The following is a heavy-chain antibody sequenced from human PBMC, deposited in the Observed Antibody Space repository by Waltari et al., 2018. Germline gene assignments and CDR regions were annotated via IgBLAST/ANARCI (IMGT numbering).Heavy chain of an antibody. CDR2: ISPIFGTA. V-gene: IGHV1-69*05. D-gene: IGHD3-10*01. J-gene: IGHJ4*02. CDR3: ARGQEEGLEYYYGSGSYLLY. CDR1: GGTFSSYA. Sequence: QVQLVQSGAEVKKPGSSVKVSCQASGGTFSSYAISWVRPAPGPGLGWMGGISPIFGTANYAQKFQGRVTITTDESTSTAYMELSSLRSEDTAVYYCARGQEEGLEYYYGSGSYLLYWGQGTLVTVSS.